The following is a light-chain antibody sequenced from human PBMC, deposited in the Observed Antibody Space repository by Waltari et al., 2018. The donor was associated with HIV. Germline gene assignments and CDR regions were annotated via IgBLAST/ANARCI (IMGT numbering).Light chain of an antibody. CDR3: QQYNREPS. Sequence: DIHMTQSPSTLSAFIGDRVTITCRASQDVSNWLAWYQQKPGKAPKLLIHKASVLENGVSLRFSGSGFGTEVTLIIDSLEPDDFATYYCQQYNREPSFGQGTRLEMK. J-gene: IGKJ5*01. V-gene: IGKV1-5*03. CDR2: KAS. CDR1: QDVSNW.